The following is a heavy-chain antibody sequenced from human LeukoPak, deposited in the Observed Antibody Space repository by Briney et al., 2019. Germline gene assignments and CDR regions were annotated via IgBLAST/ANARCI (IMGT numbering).Heavy chain of an antibody. J-gene: IGHJ4*02. CDR1: GLTFENVW. D-gene: IGHD3-10*01. CDR3: TTGIDDGGGY. CDR2: IKNKNEGGAS. V-gene: IGHV3-15*07. Sequence: GGSLRLSCVVSGLTFENVWMNWVRQDPGKGLEWVGRIKNKNEGGASQYAASVKDRFSISRDDSRTTLFLQMNSLKIEDTGVYYCTTGIDDGGGYWGQGTQVTVSS.